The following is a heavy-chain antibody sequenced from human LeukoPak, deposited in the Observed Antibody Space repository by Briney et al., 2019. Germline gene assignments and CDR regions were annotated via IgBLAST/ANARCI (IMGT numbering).Heavy chain of an antibody. V-gene: IGHV4-34*01. CDR2: INHSGST. D-gene: IGHD3-22*01. CDR3: ARGHGGYYYDSSGYYLFG. CDR1: GGSFSGYY. Sequence: PSETLSLTCAVYGGSFSGYYWSWIRQPPGKGLEWIGEINHSGSTNYNPSLKSRVTISVDTSKNQFSLKLSSVTAADTAVYYCARGHGGYYYDSSGYYLFGWGRGTLVTVSS. J-gene: IGHJ4*02.